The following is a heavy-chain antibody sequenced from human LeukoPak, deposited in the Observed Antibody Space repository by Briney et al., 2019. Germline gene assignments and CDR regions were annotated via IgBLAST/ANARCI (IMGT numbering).Heavy chain of an antibody. CDR2: INNDGTTT. J-gene: IGHJ4*02. CDR1: GFTFSSSW. CDR3: ARGPPYKPFDY. D-gene: IGHD5-24*01. Sequence: PGGSLRLSCAASGFTFSSSWMYWVRRAPGKGLVWVSRINNDGTTTTDADSVKGRFTISRDNAKNTLYLQMNSLRAEDTAVYYCARGPPYKPFDYWGQGTLVTVSS. V-gene: IGHV3-74*01.